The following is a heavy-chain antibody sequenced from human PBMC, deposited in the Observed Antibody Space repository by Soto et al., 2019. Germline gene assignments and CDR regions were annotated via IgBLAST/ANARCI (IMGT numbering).Heavy chain of an antibody. J-gene: IGHJ4*02. Sequence: SLTMSLTCTVSGGNISSYYWSWIRQKTGKGLEWIGYIYYSGSTNYNPSLKSRVTISVDTSKNQFSLKLSSVTAADTAVYYCARVKRSYYDILTLTFDYWGQGTLVTVSS. V-gene: IGHV4-59*01. CDR1: GGNISSYY. CDR2: IYYSGST. D-gene: IGHD3-9*01. CDR3: ARVKRSYYDILTLTFDY.